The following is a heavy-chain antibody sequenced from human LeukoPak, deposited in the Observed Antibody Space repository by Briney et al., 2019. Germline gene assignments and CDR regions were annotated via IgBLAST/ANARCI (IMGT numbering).Heavy chain of an antibody. CDR2: ISAYNGNT. CDR3: ARFADGLDSSGYYNFDY. D-gene: IGHD3-22*01. J-gene: IGHJ4*02. Sequence: ASVKVSCKASGYTFTSYGISWVRQAPGQGLEWMGWISAYNGNTNYAQKLQGRVTMTTDTSTSTAYMELSSLRSEDTAVYYCARFADGLDSSGYYNFDYWGQGTLVTVSS. CDR1: GYTFTSYG. V-gene: IGHV1-18*01.